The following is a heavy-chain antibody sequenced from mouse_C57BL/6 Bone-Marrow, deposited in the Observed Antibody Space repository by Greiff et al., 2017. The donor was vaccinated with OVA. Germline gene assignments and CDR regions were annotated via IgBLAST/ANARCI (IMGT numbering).Heavy chain of an antibody. CDR3: ALYCSSPDY. CDR1: GFTFSSYG. CDR2: ISSGGSYT. Sequence: EVQLVESGGDLVKPGGSLKLSCAASGFTFSSYGMSWVRQTPDKRLEWVATISSGGSYTYYPDSVKGRFTISRDNAQYTLYLLLFSLKSDDTAMSFCALYCSSPDYWGPGTTLTVSS. V-gene: IGHV5-6*01. D-gene: IGHD1-1*01. J-gene: IGHJ2*01.